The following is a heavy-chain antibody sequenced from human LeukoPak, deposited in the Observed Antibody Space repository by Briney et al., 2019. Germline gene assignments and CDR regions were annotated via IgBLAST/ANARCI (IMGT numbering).Heavy chain of an antibody. J-gene: IGHJ4*02. Sequence: GGSLRLSCAASGFTFSSYAMSWVRQAPGKGLEWVSAISGSGGSTYYAGSVKGRFTISRDNSKNTLYLQMNSLRAEDTAVYYCAKVRRITNGGYFDYWGQGTLVTVSS. D-gene: IGHD2-8*01. V-gene: IGHV3-23*01. CDR2: ISGSGGST. CDR1: GFTFSSYA. CDR3: AKVRRITNGGYFDY.